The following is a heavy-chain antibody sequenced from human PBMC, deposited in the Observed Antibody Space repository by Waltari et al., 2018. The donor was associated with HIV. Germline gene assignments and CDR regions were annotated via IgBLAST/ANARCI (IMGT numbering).Heavy chain of an antibody. CDR1: GSTFTRYD. CDR3: ARGPLTTPRGYFDS. D-gene: IGHD4-17*01. CDR2: MNPNSGNT. V-gene: IGHV1-8*01. J-gene: IGHJ4*02. Sequence: QVQLVQSGAEVKKPGASVKVSCKASGSTFTRYDINWVRQATGQGPEWMGWMNPNSGNTGYAQRFQGRVTMTRNTSISTAYMELSSLRSEDTAVYYCARGPLTTPRGYFDSWGQGTLVTVSS.